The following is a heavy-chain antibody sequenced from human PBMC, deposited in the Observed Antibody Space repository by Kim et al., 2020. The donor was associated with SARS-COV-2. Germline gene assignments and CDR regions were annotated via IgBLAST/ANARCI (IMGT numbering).Heavy chain of an antibody. Sequence: SETLSLTCTVSDDSINNHYWMWIRQPPGKGLEWIGYISYSGSTNYNPSLKSRVTISIDTSRNQFSLSLSSVTAADTATYSCARGNRWFGELPNYMDVWGTGTTVTVSS. CDR1: DDSINNHY. D-gene: IGHD3-10*01. CDR2: ISYSGST. CDR3: ARGNRWFGELPNYMDV. V-gene: IGHV4-59*11. J-gene: IGHJ6*03.